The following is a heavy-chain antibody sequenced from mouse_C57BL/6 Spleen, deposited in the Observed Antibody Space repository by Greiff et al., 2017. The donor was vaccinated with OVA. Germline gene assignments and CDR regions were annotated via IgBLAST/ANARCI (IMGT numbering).Heavy chain of an antibody. CDR3: ARHSHYDGSMDAMDY. CDR2: IWSDGST. CDR1: GFSLTSYG. Sequence: VQLQQSGPGLVAPSQSLSITCTVSGFSLTSYGVHWVRQPPGKGLEWLVVIWSDGSTTYNSAHKSRLSISKANSTSHVVLKMNSLQTDDTAMYDCARHSHYDGSMDAMDYWGQGTSVTVSS. D-gene: IGHD1-1*01. J-gene: IGHJ4*01. V-gene: IGHV2-6-1*01.